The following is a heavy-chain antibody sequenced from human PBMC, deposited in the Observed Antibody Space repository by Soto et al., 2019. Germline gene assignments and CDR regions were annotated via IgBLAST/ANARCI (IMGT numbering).Heavy chain of an antibody. J-gene: IGHJ6*02. D-gene: IGHD6-13*01. V-gene: IGHV4-34*01. CDR2: INHSGST. CDR1: GGSFSGYY. CDR3: ARGKGIAPLYYYYYGMDV. Sequence: SETLSLTCAVYGGSFSGYYWSWIRQPPGKGLEWIGEINHSGSTNYNPSLKSRVTISVDTSKNQFSLKLSSVTAADTAVYYCARGKGIAPLYYYYYGMDVWGQGTTVTVSS.